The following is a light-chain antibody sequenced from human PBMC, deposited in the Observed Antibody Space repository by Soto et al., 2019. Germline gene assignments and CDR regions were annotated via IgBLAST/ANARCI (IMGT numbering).Light chain of an antibody. CDR2: EVS. CDR1: SSDIGRYNY. CDR3: SSYTSSSTLYV. V-gene: IGLV2-14*01. J-gene: IGLJ1*01. Sequence: QSVLTQPASVSGSPGQSITISCAGTSSDIGRYNYVSWYQQHPGKAPKVMIYEVSNRPSGVSNRFSGSKSGNTASLTISGLQAEDEADYYCSSYTSSSTLYVFGSGTKLTVL.